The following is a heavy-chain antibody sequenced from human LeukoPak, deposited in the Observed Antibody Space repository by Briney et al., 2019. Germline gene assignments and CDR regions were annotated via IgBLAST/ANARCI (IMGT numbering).Heavy chain of an antibody. CDR1: GFTFSNYN. CDR2: IRYNGNNK. J-gene: IGHJ4*02. Sequence: GGSLRLSCAASGFTFSNYNIHWVRQAPGKGLEWVAFIRYNGNNKYYADSVKGRFTISRDNSKNTLYVQMNSLRPEDTGVYYCAKSGDAGPDYWGQGTLVTVSS. CDR3: AKSGDAGPDY. D-gene: IGHD3-10*01. V-gene: IGHV3-30*02.